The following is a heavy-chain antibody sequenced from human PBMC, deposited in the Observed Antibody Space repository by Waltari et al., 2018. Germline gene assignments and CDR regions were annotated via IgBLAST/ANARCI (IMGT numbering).Heavy chain of an antibody. CDR2: ISSSGITI. CDR1: GFTFSSYE. V-gene: IGHV3-48*03. J-gene: IGHJ3*02. CDR3: AREKEETDAFDI. Sequence: EVQLVESGGGLVQPGGSLRLYCAASGFTFSSYEMNWVRQAPGKGLEWVAYISSSGITIYYADSVKGRFTISRDNAKNSLYLQMNSLRAEDTAVYYCAREKEETDAFDIWGQGTMVTVSS.